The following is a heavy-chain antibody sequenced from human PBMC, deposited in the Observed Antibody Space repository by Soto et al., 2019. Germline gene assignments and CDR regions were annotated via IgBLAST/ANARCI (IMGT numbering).Heavy chain of an antibody. V-gene: IGHV3-13*01. CDR1: GFTLSTYD. D-gene: IGHD3-10*01. Sequence: EVQLVESGGGLVQPGGSPRLSCAASGFTLSTYDMHWVRQATGKGLEWVAALSYAGDTYYPGSVKGRFTVSREGAKLSLYLQMNSLSAGDPAVYYRAKGPHSASGYYYMDVWSKGTTVTVSS. CDR2: LSYAGDT. CDR3: AKGPHSASGYYYMDV. J-gene: IGHJ6*03.